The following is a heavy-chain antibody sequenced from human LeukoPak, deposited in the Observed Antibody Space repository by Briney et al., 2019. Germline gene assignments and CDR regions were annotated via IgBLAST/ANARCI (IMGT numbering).Heavy chain of an antibody. V-gene: IGHV3-23*01. CDR3: AKRSEGN. CDR1: GFTFSSYA. Sequence: GECLRLSCAASGFTFSSYAMSWFRQVPGQELEWVSAISGSGGSTNYGDSVKGRFTISRDNSKNTLYLQMNSLRAEDTAVYYCAKRSEGNWGQGTLVTVSS. CDR2: ISGSGGST. J-gene: IGHJ4*02. D-gene: IGHD2-15*01.